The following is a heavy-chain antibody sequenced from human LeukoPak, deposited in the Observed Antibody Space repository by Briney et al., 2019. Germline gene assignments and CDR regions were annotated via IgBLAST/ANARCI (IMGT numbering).Heavy chain of an antibody. D-gene: IGHD3-22*01. J-gene: IGHJ3*02. CDR1: GFTFSSYG. V-gene: IGHV3-21*01. CDR2: ISSSSSYI. Sequence: GGSLRLSCAASGFTFSSYGMHWVRQAPGKGLEWVSSISSSSSYIYYADSVKGRFTISRDNAKNSLFLQMNSLRAEDTAVYYCARGHPDMAGYYDSSGPDAFDIWGQGTMVTVSS. CDR3: ARGHPDMAGYYDSSGPDAFDI.